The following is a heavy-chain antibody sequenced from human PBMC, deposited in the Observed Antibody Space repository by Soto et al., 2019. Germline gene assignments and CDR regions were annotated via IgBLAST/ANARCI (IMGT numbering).Heavy chain of an antibody. J-gene: IGHJ4*02. Sequence: GGSLRLSCVASGFTFSSYAMSWVRQAPGKGLEWVSAISGSGGSTYYADSVKGRFTISRDNSKNTLYLQMNSLRAEDTAVYYCAKGEYYDSSGRVVYWGQGTLVTVSS. CDR3: AKGEYYDSSGRVVY. CDR2: ISGSGGST. CDR1: GFTFSSYA. D-gene: IGHD3-22*01. V-gene: IGHV3-23*01.